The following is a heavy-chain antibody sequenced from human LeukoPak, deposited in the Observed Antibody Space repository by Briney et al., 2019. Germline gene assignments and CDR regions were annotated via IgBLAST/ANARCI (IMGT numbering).Heavy chain of an antibody. CDR2: IRSKAYGGTT. D-gene: IGHD6-19*01. CDR1: GFTFGDYA. J-gene: IGHJ4*02. CDR3: TRDGVVAVAGKDY. V-gene: IGHV3-49*04. Sequence: PGRSLRLSCTASGFTFGDYAMSWVRQAPGKGLEWVGFIRSKAYGGTTEYAASVKGRFTISRDDSKSIAYLQMNSLKTEDTAVYYCTRDGVVAVAGKDYWGQGTLVTVSS.